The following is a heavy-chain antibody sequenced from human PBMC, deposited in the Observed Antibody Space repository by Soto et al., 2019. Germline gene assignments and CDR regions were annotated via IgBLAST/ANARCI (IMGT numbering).Heavy chain of an antibody. D-gene: IGHD3-10*01. CDR1: GNSFTSYW. Sequence: PGESLKISCEVSGNSFTSYWISWVRQMPGKGLEWMGRIDPSDSFINYSPSFQGHVTISADKSISTAYLQWRSLKASDTAMYYCAYFGSGSDNTEYYFDMDVWGQGTTVTVSS. CDR3: AYFGSGSDNTEYYFDMDV. V-gene: IGHV5-10-1*01. J-gene: IGHJ6*02. CDR2: IDPSDSFI.